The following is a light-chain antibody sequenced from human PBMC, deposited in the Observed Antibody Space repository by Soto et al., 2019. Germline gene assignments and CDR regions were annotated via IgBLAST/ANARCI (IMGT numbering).Light chain of an antibody. CDR1: SSDVGGYNY. CDR3: GSYTTSTAPGL. J-gene: IGLJ1*01. Sequence: QSALTQPASVSGSPGQSISISCTGTSSDVGGYNYVSWYQQHPGKAPKLMIYDVSDRPSGVSNRFSGSKSGNTASLTISGRQAADEADYYCGSYTTSTAPGLFGTGTKVTVL. V-gene: IGLV2-14*01. CDR2: DVS.